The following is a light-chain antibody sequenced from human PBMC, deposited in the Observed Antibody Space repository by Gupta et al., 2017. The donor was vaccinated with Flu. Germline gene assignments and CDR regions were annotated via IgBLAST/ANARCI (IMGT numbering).Light chain of an antibody. J-gene: IGLJ3*02. Sequence: CTFRSGIRGGTYRIFWYQRKPGSPPLYPQQYNSDTDNQQGSGVPSRFAGSKDASANAGILVIYGLQAEDDAYYECMIWHTTGWVFGRGTKLTVL. V-gene: IGLV5-45*01. CDR3: MIWHTTGWV. CDR1: SGIRGGTYR. CDR2: YNSDTDN.